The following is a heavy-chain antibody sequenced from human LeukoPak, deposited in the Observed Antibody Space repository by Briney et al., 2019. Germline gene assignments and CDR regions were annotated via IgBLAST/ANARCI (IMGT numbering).Heavy chain of an antibody. J-gene: IGHJ4*02. D-gene: IGHD5-24*01. CDR1: GYTFTGYY. V-gene: IGHV1-2*02. Sequence: ASVKVSCKASGYTFTGYYIHWVRQAPGQGLEWMGWINPGTSGTICSQKFQGRVTMTRDTSISTAYMELSSLISDDTAVYYCARREVATINYFDFWGQGTLVTVSS. CDR2: INPGTSGT. CDR3: ARREVATINYFDF.